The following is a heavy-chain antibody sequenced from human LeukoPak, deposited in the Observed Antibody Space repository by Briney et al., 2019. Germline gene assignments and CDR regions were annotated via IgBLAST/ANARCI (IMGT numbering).Heavy chain of an antibody. J-gene: IGHJ4*02. Sequence: ASVKVSCKASGGTFSSYAISWVRQAPGQGLERMGWINTNNGDIHPAQKFQGRVTLTTDTSTSTAYMELRSLRSDDTAVYYCAKDYNYVIDYWGQGTLVTVSS. V-gene: IGHV1-18*01. CDR3: AKDYNYVIDY. CDR1: GGTFSSYA. D-gene: IGHD5-24*01. CDR2: INTNNGDI.